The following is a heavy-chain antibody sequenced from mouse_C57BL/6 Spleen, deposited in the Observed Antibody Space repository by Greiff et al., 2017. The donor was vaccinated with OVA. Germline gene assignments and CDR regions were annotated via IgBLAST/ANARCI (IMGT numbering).Heavy chain of an antibody. CDR1: GYTFTDYY. D-gene: IGHD3-3*01. Sequence: QVQLQQSGAELVRPGASVKLSCKASGYTFTDYYINWVKQRPGQGLEWIARIYPGSGNTYYNEKFKGKATLTAEKSSSTAYMQLSSLTSEDSAVYVCARSGLASYYAMDYWGQGTSVTVSS. J-gene: IGHJ4*01. CDR3: ARSGLASYYAMDY. V-gene: IGHV1-76*01. CDR2: IYPGSGNT.